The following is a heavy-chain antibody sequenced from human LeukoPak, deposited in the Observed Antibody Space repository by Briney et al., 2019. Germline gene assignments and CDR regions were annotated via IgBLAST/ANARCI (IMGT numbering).Heavy chain of an antibody. J-gene: IGHJ5*02. V-gene: IGHV4-30-4*02. D-gene: IGHD4-11*01. Sequence: SETLSLTCTVSSGSISSGDYYWSWIRQPPGKGLEWIGYIYYSGSTYYNPSLKSRVTISVDTSKNQFSLKLSSVTAADTAVYYSARANHNDYSNYPNWFDPWGQGTLVTVSS. CDR2: IYYSGST. CDR1: SGSISSGDYY. CDR3: ARANHNDYSNYPNWFDP.